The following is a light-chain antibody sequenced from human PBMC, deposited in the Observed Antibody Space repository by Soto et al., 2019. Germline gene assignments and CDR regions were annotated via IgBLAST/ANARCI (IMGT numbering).Light chain of an antibody. CDR2: KAS. CDR3: QQYNSYPWT. CDR1: HSISSW. V-gene: IGKV1-5*03. J-gene: IGKJ1*01. Sequence: DIQMTQSPSTLSSSVGDRVTITCRASHSISSWLSWYQQKPGKAPKLLLYKASSLESGVASRFSGSGSGTDITLTISSLQPDDFANYYYQQYNSYPWTFGQGTKVEIK.